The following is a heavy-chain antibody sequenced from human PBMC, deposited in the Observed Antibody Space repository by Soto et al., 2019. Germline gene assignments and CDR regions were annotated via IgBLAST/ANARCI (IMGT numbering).Heavy chain of an antibody. CDR3: ARLSSSSTYFDY. CDR2: IYHSGST. V-gene: IGHV4-4*02. D-gene: IGHD6-6*01. J-gene: IGHJ4*02. CDR1: SGSISSSNW. Sequence: SETLSLTCAVSSGSISSSNWWSWVRQPPGKGLEWIGEIYHSGSTNYNPSLKSRVTISVDKSKNQFSLKLSSVTAADTAVYYCARLSSSSTYFDYWGQGTLVTVSS.